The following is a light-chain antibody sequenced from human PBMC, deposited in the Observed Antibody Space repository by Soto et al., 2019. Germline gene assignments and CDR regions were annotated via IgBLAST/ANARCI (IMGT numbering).Light chain of an antibody. CDR1: QRVDRW. V-gene: IGKV1-5*01. J-gene: IGKJ1*01. Sequence: DIQMTHSPATLSASVGDRVTITCRASQRVDRWLAWYQQKPGQAPKLLISDASTLESGVPSRFSGSGSVTEFTLTITSLQPDDFATYYCQQYKDYTYTFGQGTKVDI. CDR2: DAS. CDR3: QQYKDYTYT.